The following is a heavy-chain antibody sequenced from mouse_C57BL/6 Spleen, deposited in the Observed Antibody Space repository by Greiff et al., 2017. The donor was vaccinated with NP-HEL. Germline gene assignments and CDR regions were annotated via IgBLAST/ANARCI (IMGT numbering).Heavy chain of an antibody. CDR3: ASSSNYGGFAY. J-gene: IGHJ3*01. Sequence: QVQLQQPGAELVRPGSSVTLSCKASGYTFTSSWMHWVQQRPIQGLAWLGNIDPSDSETHYNQKFKDKATLTVDKSSLTAYMQLNSLTSEDSAVYYCASSSNYGGFAYWGQGTLVTVSA. V-gene: IGHV1-52*01. CDR2: IDPSDSET. D-gene: IGHD2-5*01. CDR1: GYTFTSSW.